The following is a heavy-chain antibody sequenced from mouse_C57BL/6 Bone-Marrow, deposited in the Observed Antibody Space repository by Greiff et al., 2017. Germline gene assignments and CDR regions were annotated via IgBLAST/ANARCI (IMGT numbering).Heavy chain of an antibody. D-gene: IGHD2-1*01. V-gene: IGHV1-7*01. J-gene: IGHJ2*01. Sequence: QVQLQQSGAELAKPGASVKLSCKASGYTFTSYWMHWVKQRPGQGLEWIGYINPSSGYTKYNQKFKDKATLTAEKSSITAYMQLSSLSYDDSAVYYCGRWGYYGTAYWGQGTTLTVSS. CDR3: GRWGYYGTAY. CDR2: INPSSGYT. CDR1: GYTFTSYW.